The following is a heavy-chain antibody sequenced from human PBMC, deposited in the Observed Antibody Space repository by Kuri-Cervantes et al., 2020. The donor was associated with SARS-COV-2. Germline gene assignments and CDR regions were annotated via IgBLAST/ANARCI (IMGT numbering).Heavy chain of an antibody. CDR2: ISYDGSNK. V-gene: IGHV3-30*18. J-gene: IGHJ4*02. Sequence: GEPLKISCAASGFTFSSYGMHWVRQAPGKGLEWVAVISYDGSNKYYADSVKGRFTISRDNSKNTLYLQMNSLRAEDTAVYYCAKDPTYSDSSGTFDYWGQGTLVTVSS. CDR3: AKDPTYSDSSGTFDY. D-gene: IGHD3-22*01. CDR1: GFTFSSYG.